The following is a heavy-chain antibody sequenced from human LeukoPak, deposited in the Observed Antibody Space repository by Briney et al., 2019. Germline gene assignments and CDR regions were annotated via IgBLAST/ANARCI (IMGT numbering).Heavy chain of an antibody. D-gene: IGHD1-1*01. J-gene: IGHJ4*02. Sequence: PSETLSLTCAVSGYSISSGYYWGWIRQPPGRGLEWIGSIYHSGITYYNPSLKSRVTISVDTSKNQSSLKLRSVTAADTAVYYCAEVERRNYWGQGTLVTVSS. V-gene: IGHV4-38-2*01. CDR1: GYSISSGYY. CDR3: AEVERRNY. CDR2: IYHSGIT.